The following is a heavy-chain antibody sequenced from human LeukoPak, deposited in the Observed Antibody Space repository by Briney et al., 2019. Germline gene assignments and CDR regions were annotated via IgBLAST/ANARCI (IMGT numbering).Heavy chain of an antibody. V-gene: IGHV3-72*01. J-gene: IGHJ4*02. CDR3: ARIAVTGYYFDY. CDR1: GFTFSDHY. CDR2: TRNKANSYTT. Sequence: GGSLRLSCAASGFTFSDHYMDWVRQAPGKGLEWVGRTRNKANSYTTEYAASVKGRFTISRDVSKNSLYLQMDSLGTEDTAVYYCARIAVTGYYFDYWGQGTLVTVSS. D-gene: IGHD4-17*01.